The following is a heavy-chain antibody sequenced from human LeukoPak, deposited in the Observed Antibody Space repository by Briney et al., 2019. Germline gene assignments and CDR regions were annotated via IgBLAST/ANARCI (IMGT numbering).Heavy chain of an antibody. J-gene: IGHJ4*02. CDR3: ARGGKNEVVVIISIDY. Sequence: ASVKVSCKASGYTFTSYYMHWVRQAPGQGLEWMGIINPSGGSTSYAQKFQGRVTMPRDTSTSTVYMELSSLRSEDTAVYYCARGGKNEVVVIISIDYWGQGTLVTVSS. D-gene: IGHD3-22*01. V-gene: IGHV1-46*01. CDR1: GYTFTSYY. CDR2: INPSGGST.